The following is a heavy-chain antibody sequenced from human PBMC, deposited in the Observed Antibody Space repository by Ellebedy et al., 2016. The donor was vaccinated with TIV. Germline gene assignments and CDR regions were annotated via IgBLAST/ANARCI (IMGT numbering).Heavy chain of an antibody. J-gene: IGHJ4*02. CDR2: INTDGTST. V-gene: IGHV3-74*01. CDR3: ATYTSTTSLDH. Sequence: GESLKISCAASGFTFTNYWMHWVRQAPGKGPVWVSRINTDGTSTRYADSVKGRFTISRDNAKNMVYLQMNSPRAEDTAVYYCATYTSTTSLDHWGRGTLVTVSS. CDR1: GFTFTNYW. D-gene: IGHD6-13*01.